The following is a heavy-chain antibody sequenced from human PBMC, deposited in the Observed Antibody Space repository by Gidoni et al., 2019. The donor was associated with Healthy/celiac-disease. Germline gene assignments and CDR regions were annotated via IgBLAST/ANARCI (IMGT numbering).Heavy chain of an antibody. CDR3: ARAYGSGSYQYYYYGMDV. D-gene: IGHD3-10*01. CDR1: GGSFSGSY. Sequence: QVQLQQWGAGLLKPSETLSLTCAFYGGSFSGSYWSWMRKPPGKGLEWSGEINHSGSTNYNPSLKSRVIISGDTSKNQWSRKLSAVTAADTDVYYCARAYGSGSYQYYYYGMDVWGQGTTVTVYS. J-gene: IGHJ6*02. CDR2: INHSGST. V-gene: IGHV4-34*01.